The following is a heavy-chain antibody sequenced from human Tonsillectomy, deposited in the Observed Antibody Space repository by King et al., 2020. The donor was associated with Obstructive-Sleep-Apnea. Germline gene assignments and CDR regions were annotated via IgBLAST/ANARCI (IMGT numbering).Heavy chain of an antibody. D-gene: IGHD2-15*01. Sequence: EVQLVESGGGLVKPGGSLRLSCSASGFTFSSFAMLWVRQASGKGLESVASISYNGVNRYYTDSVKGRFTISTDTSKTTLSLQMSRLRTDDTAIYYCVGGSQDLDYGGQGTLVLVSS. CDR3: VGGSQDLDY. CDR1: GFTFSSFA. J-gene: IGHJ4*02. CDR2: ISYNGVNR. V-gene: IGHV3-64D*08.